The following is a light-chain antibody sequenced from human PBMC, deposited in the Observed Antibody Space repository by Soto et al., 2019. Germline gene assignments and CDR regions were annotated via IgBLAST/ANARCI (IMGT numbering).Light chain of an antibody. J-gene: IGLJ3*02. CDR2: EGI. Sequence: QSALTQPASVSGSPGQSITISCSKTRSHVGSYNPVSWYQKHPGKTPKVIIYEGIKRPSGVSNRFSGSTSGNTASLTISGLQAEDEGDYYCCSYADSNTLMFGGGTKLTVL. CDR3: CSYADSNTLM. CDR1: RSHVGSYNP. V-gene: IGLV2-23*01.